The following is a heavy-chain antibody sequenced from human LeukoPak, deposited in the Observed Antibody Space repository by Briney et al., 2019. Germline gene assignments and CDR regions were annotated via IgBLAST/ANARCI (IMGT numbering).Heavy chain of an antibody. CDR2: IKDDGFTA. J-gene: IGHJ4*02. CDR1: GFTFSSYA. D-gene: IGHD3-22*01. V-gene: IGHV3-74*01. CDR3: HPLAYVSN. Sequence: GGSLRLSCAASGFTFSSYAMSGAPQAPGKGLVGVAVIKDDGFTASYADSVKGRFIASRDDARKTVYLQMSSLRAEDTAVYYCHPLAYVSNWGQGTLVTVSS.